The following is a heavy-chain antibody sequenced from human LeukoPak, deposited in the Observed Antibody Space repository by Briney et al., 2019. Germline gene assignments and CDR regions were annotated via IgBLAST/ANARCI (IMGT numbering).Heavy chain of an antibody. V-gene: IGHV4-39*01. CDR1: GGSISSSSYY. D-gene: IGHD3-10*01. J-gene: IGHJ4*02. CDR3: ARRGPPLWFGELFDY. Sequence: SETLSLTCTVSGGSISSSSYYWGWIRQPPGKGLEWIGSIYYSGSTYYNPSLKSRATISVDTSNNQFSLKLSSVTAADTAVYYCARRGPPLWFGELFDYWGQGTLVTVSS. CDR2: IYYSGST.